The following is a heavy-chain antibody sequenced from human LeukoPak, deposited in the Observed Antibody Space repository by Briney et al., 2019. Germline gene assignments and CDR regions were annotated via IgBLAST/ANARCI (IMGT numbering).Heavy chain of an antibody. CDR3: ARDFGAGSHRYGMDV. CDR1: GDSITNYNYH. V-gene: IGHV4-39*07. J-gene: IGHJ6*02. D-gene: IGHD3-10*01. Sequence: PSETLSLTCSVSGDSITNYNYHWGWIRQPPGKGLEWIGRLYNTGSTDNTDSNPSLQSRVTISADTSMNQIFLRLTSVTAADTAVYYCARDFGAGSHRYGMDVWGQGTTVTVSS. CDR2: LYNTGSTDNT.